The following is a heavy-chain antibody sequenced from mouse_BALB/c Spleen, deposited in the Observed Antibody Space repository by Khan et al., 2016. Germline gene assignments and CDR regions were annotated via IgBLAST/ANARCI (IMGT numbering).Heavy chain of an antibody. CDR1: GYTFTSYV. D-gene: IGHD2-13*01. CDR3: AKGDSAMDY. J-gene: IGHJ4*01. Sequence: VRLQQSGPELVKPGASVKMSCKAFGYTFTSYVMHWVKQKPGQGLEWIGYINPYNDGTKYNEKFKGKATLNSDKSSSRACRELSSLTSEDSAFYYCAKGDSAMDYWGQGTTVTVSS. V-gene: IGHV1S136*01. CDR2: INPYNDGT.